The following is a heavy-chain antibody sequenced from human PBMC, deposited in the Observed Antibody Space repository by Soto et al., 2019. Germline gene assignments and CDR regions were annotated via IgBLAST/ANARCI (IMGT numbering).Heavy chain of an antibody. Sequence: QVQLAQSGAEVKKPGSSVKLSCTASGVTFNNYTFTWVRRAPGQGLEWMGRVIPLLDASNYAEKFQDRVTITADSSTSTVYMELSGLRSDDSAIYYCASGKSQMSKDRMGFYYYIDVWGKGTTVTVSS. J-gene: IGHJ6*03. D-gene: IGHD1-1*01. CDR3: ASGKSQMSKDRMGFYYYIDV. CDR1: GVTFNNYT. CDR2: VIPLLDAS. V-gene: IGHV1-69*08.